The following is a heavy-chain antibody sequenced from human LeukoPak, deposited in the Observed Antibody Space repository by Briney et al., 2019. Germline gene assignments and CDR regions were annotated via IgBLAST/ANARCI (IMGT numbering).Heavy chain of an antibody. J-gene: IGHJ4*02. CDR3: ARAFGPGIAALHDY. CDR1: GYTFTSYG. Sequence: ASVKVSCKASGYTFTSYGISWVRQAPGQGLEWMGWISAYNGNTNYAQKLQGRVTVTTDTSTSTAYMELRSLRSDDTAVYYCARAFGPGIAALHDYWGQGTLVTVSS. D-gene: IGHD6-13*01. CDR2: ISAYNGNT. V-gene: IGHV1-18*01.